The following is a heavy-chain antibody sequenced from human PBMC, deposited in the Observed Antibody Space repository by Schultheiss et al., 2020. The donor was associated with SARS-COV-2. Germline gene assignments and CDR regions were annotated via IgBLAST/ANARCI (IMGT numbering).Heavy chain of an antibody. Sequence: GGSLRLSCAASGFTFSSYAMSWVRQAPGKGLEWVSAISGSGGSTYYADSVKGRFTISRDNSKNTLYLQMNSLRAEDTAVYYCARGPVAGMGFDYWGQGTLVTVSS. J-gene: IGHJ4*02. V-gene: IGHV3-23*01. CDR3: ARGPVAGMGFDY. CDR2: ISGSGGST. D-gene: IGHD6-19*01. CDR1: GFTFSSYA.